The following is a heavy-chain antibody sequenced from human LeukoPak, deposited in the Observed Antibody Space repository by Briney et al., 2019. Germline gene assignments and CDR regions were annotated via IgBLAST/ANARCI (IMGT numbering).Heavy chain of an antibody. CDR3: VRYGSGTHSTPCNY. J-gene: IGHJ4*02. CDR1: AYSISSGFF. V-gene: IGHV4-38-2*02. D-gene: IGHD3-10*01. Sequence: TSETLSLTCSVSAYSISSGFFWGWIRQPPGKGPEWIGSIYHSGNTYYNPSLKSRVTISVDTSKNQFSLRLTSVTAADTAVYYCVRYGSGTHSTPCNYWGQGTLVTVSS. CDR2: IYHSGNT.